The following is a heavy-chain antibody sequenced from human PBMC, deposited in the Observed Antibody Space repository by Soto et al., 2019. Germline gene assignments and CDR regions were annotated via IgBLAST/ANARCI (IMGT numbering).Heavy chain of an antibody. CDR2: IYYSGST. V-gene: IGHV4-59*01. Sequence: SETLSLTCTVSGGSISSYYWSWIRQPPGKGLEWIGYIYYSGSTNYNPSLKSRVTISVDTPKNQFSLKLSSVTAADTAVYYCARLDDFWSGYPRGWFDPWGQGTLVTVSS. CDR3: ARLDDFWSGYPRGWFDP. J-gene: IGHJ5*02. D-gene: IGHD3-3*01. CDR1: GGSISSYY.